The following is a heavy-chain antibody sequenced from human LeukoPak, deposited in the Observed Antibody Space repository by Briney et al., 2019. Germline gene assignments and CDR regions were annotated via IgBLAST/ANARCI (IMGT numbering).Heavy chain of an antibody. CDR1: GGSISSYY. CDR3: ARLHYYYDSSGYAY. Sequence: SETLSLTCIISGGSISSYYWNWIRQSPGKGLEWIGYIYYSGSTNYNPSLKSRVTISVDTSENQFSLKLSSVTAADTAVYYCARLHYYYDSSGYAYWGQGTLVTVSS. V-gene: IGHV4-59*01. CDR2: IYYSGST. D-gene: IGHD3-22*01. J-gene: IGHJ4*02.